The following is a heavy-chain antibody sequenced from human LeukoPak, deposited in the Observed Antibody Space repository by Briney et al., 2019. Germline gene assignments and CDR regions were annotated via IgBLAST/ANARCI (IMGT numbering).Heavy chain of an antibody. D-gene: IGHD3-22*01. V-gene: IGHV4-39*06. CDR3: ARDLPGGDSSDLPLWY. J-gene: IGHJ4*02. CDR1: SGSISSGAYY. Sequence: PSETLSLTCTVSSGSISSGAYYWGWIRQPPGKGLEWIGTIHYSGKTYYNPSLKSRITISIDTSKKQFALKLSSVTAADTAVYYCARDLPGGDSSDLPLWYWGQGTLVTVSP. CDR2: IHYSGKT.